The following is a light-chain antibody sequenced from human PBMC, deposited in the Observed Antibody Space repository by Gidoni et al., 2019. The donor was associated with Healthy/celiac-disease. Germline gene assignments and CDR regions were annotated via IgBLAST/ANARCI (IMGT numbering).Light chain of an antibody. CDR3: QQRSNWPLLT. CDR1: QSVSSY. J-gene: IGKJ4*01. V-gene: IGKV3-11*01. CDR2: DAS. Sequence: IVLTQSPATLSVSPGERATLSCRASQSVSSYLAWYQQKPGQAPRLLIYDASNRATGIPARFSGSGSGTDFTLTISSLEPEDFAVYYCQQRSNWPLLTFGGGTKVEIK.